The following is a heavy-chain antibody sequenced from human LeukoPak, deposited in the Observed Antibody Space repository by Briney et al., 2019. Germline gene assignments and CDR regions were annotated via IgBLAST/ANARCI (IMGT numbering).Heavy chain of an antibody. CDR2: ITGNSDYI. Sequence: PGGSLRLSCAASGFTFSSYTMNWVRQAPGKGLEWVSSITGNSDYIYYADSLKGRITISRDNAKNSLNLQMNSLRVDDTAVYYCASSRWSSPYYWGQGTPVTVSS. J-gene: IGHJ4*02. CDR3: ASSRWSSPYY. D-gene: IGHD6-13*01. CDR1: GFTFSSYT. V-gene: IGHV3-21*01.